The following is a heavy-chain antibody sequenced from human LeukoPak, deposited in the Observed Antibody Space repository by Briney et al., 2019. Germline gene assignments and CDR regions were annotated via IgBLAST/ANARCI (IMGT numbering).Heavy chain of an antibody. V-gene: IGHV4-34*01. J-gene: IGHJ4*02. D-gene: IGHD3-9*01. CDR3: ARQLRYFDWYFDY. Sequence: SETLSLTCAVYGGSFSGYYWSWIRQPPGKGLEWIGEINHSGSTNYNPSLKSRVTISVDTSKNQFSLKLSSVTAADTAVYYCARQLRYFDWYFDYWAREPWSPSPQ. CDR2: INHSGST. CDR1: GGSFSGYY.